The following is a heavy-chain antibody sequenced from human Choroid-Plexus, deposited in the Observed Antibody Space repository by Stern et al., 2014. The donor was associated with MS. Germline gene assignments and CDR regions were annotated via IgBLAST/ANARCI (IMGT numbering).Heavy chain of an antibody. CDR1: GYIFTGYY. CDR2: IKPNTGGT. D-gene: IGHD3-3*01. CDR3: ARDQRGITIFGVVTDYYYLGMDV. V-gene: IGHV1-2*02. J-gene: IGHJ6*02. Sequence: DQLVESGAEVKKLGASVKVSCKTSGYIFTGYYIHWVRQAPGQGLEWMAWIKPNTGGTKYAQKFQGRVTMSRDTSISTAYVELSSLTSDDTAVYYCARDQRGITIFGVVTDYYYLGMDVWGQGTTVTVSS.